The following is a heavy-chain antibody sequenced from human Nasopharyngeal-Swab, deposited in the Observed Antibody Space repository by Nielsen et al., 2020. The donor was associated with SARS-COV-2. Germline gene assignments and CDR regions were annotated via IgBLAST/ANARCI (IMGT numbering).Heavy chain of an antibody. CDR1: GGSISSFY. Sequence: GSLRLSCTVSGGSISSFYWGWVRQPPGKGLEWIGFIYSSGNTNYNPSLKSRVTISVGTSKNQFSLKLSSVTTADTAVYYCTRGRQVALWGQGTLVTVSS. D-gene: IGHD2-15*01. J-gene: IGHJ4*02. V-gene: IGHV4-59*01. CDR3: TRGRQVAL. CDR2: IYSSGNT.